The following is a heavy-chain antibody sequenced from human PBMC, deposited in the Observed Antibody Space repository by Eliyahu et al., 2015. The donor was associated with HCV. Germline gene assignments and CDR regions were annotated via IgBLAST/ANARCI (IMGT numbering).Heavy chain of an antibody. D-gene: IGHD1-26*01. CDR3: ARDLVGATPKPRSRIFDY. Sequence: EVQLVESGGGLVKPGGSLRLSCAASGFTFSSYSMNWVRQAPGKGLEWVSSISSSSSYIYYADSVKGRFTISRDNAKNSLYLQMNSLRAEDTAVYYCARDLVGATPKPRSRIFDYWGQGTLVTVSS. J-gene: IGHJ4*02. CDR1: GFTFSSYS. CDR2: ISSSSSYI. V-gene: IGHV3-21*01.